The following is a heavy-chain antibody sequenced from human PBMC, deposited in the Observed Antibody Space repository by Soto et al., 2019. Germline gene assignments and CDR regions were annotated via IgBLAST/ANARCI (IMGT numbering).Heavy chain of an antibody. D-gene: IGHD3-22*01. CDR1: GGSISSGGYY. V-gene: IGHV4-31*03. J-gene: IGHJ6*02. CDR3: ARAGYYDSSGYSPYYYYGMDV. CDR2: IYYSGST. Sequence: SETLSLTCTVSGGSISSGGYYWSWIRQHPGKGLEWIGYIYYSGSTYYNPSLKSRVTISVDTSKNQFSLKLSSVTAADTAVYYCARAGYYDSSGYSPYYYYGMDVWGQGTTVTVSS.